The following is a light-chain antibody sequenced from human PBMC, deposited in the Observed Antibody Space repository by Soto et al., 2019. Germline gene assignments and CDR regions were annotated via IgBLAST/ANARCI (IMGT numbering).Light chain of an antibody. CDR3: CSYAVSRSLAV. CDR1: GRDVGRYNL. V-gene: IGLV2-23*01. CDR2: EAS. J-gene: IGLJ2*01. Sequence: QSVLTQPASVSPSPRQSITISCTGTGRDVGRYNLVSWYKQHPGKAPKLIIFEASKRPSGVSTRFSASKSGNTASLRICGIEGEDEGDSYSCSYAVSRSLAVFGGSPQLTVL.